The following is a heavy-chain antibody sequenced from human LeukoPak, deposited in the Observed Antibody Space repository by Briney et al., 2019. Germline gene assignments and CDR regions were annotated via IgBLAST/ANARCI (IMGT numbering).Heavy chain of an antibody. Sequence: GSLRLSCAVSGFTFSTYSMNWVRQAPGKGLEWVSYITSSSSTIYYADSVKGRFTISRDNAKNSLYLQMSSLRAEDTAVYYCARVRSAYYTDYWGQGTLVTVSS. D-gene: IGHD3-3*01. CDR2: ITSSSSTI. CDR3: ARVRSAYYTDY. CDR1: GFTFSTYS. J-gene: IGHJ4*02. V-gene: IGHV3-48*01.